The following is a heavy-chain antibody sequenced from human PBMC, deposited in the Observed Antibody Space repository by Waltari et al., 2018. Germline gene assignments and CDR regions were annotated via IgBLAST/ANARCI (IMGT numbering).Heavy chain of an antibody. Sequence: QVQLVQSGAEVKKPGSSVKVSCKASGGTFSSYAISWVRQAPGQGLEWMGGIIPIFGTANYAQKFQGRGTITTDESTSTAYMELSSLRSEDTAVYYCARRWELLGGNYYYGMDVWGQGTTVTVSS. D-gene: IGHD1-26*01. CDR2: IIPIFGTA. V-gene: IGHV1-69*05. CDR3: ARRWELLGGNYYYGMDV. J-gene: IGHJ6*02. CDR1: GGTFSSYA.